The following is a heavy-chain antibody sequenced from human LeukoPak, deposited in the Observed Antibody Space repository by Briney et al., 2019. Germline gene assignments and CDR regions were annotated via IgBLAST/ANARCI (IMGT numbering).Heavy chain of an antibody. CDR2: ISSSGSTI. D-gene: IGHD1-26*01. V-gene: IGHV3-48*03. CDR3: AREIVGASTRYLDL. CDR1: GFTFSSYE. J-gene: IGHJ2*01. Sequence: GGSLRLSCAASGFTFSSYEMNWVRQAPGKGLEWVSYISSSGSTIYYADSVKGRFTISRDNAKNSMYLQMNSLRAEETAVYYCAREIVGASTRYLDLWGRGTLVTVSS.